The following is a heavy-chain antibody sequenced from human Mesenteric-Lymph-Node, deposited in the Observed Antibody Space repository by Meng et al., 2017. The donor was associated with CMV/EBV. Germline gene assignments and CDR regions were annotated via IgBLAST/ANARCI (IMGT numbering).Heavy chain of an antibody. CDR1: GFTFSRYW. J-gene: IGHJ6*02. Sequence: GESLKISCRAAGFTFSRYWMSWVRQAPGKGLVWVSRLNSDGSSTSYADSVKGRFTISRDNAKNTLYLQMNSLRAEDTAEYYCARGNYYGMDVWGQGTTVTVSS. D-gene: IGHD3-10*01. CDR3: ARGNYYGMDV. V-gene: IGHV3-74*01. CDR2: LNSDGSST.